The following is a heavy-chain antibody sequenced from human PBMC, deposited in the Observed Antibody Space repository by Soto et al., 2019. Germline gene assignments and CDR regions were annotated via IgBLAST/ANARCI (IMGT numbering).Heavy chain of an antibody. CDR3: ARRNDSSGYYWHAFDI. CDR2: ISGYDATT. J-gene: IGHJ3*02. Sequence: QVQLVQSGAEVKKPGASVKVSCTTSVFTFATYGVSWVRQAPGQGLEWMGWISGYDATTNYAQKFQGRVTITADESTSTAYMELSSLRSEDTAVYYCARRNDSSGYYWHAFDIWGQGTMVTVSS. CDR1: VFTFATYG. V-gene: IGHV1-18*04. D-gene: IGHD3-22*01.